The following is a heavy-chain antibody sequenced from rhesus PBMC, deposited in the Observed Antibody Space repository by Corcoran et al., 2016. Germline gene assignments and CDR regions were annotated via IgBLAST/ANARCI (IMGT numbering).Heavy chain of an antibody. CDR3: ERHLVSATQYYFDY. V-gene: IGHV4-76*01. CDR2: IYGSSGST. J-gene: IGHJ4*01. D-gene: IGHD2-39*01. CDR1: GGSISGGYD. Sequence: QVQLQESGPGLVKPSETLSLTCAVSGGSISGGYDWSWIRQPPGKGLEWIGYIYGSSGSTTYSPSLRNRITISKDTSRNQFSLKLSSVSAADTAMYYCERHLVSATQYYFDYWGQGVLVTVSS.